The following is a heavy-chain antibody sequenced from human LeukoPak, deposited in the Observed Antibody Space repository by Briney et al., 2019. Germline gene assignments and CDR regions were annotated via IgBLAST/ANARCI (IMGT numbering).Heavy chain of an antibody. Sequence: SETLSLTCAVSGGSISSGDYYWSWIRQPPGKGLEWIGCIYYSGSTYYNPSLKSRVTISVDTSKNQFSLKLSSVTAADTAVYYCARSRKGYIPLDAFDIWGQGTMVTVSS. CDR1: GGSISSGDYY. J-gene: IGHJ3*02. CDR2: IYYSGST. D-gene: IGHD5-24*01. CDR3: ARSRKGYIPLDAFDI. V-gene: IGHV4-30-4*01.